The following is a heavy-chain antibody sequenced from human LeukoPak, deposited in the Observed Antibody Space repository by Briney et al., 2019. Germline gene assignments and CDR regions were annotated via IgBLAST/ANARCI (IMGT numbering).Heavy chain of an antibody. CDR3: ARGKKGYSYGSYNYYYYMDV. CDR1: GGSFSGYY. Sequence: SETLSLTCAVYGGSFSGYYWTWIRQPPGKGLEWIGEINHSGSTNYNPSLKSRVTISVDASKNQFFLNLSFVTAADTAVYYCARGKKGYSYGSYNYYYYMDVWGKGTTVTVSS. CDR2: INHSGST. D-gene: IGHD5-18*01. J-gene: IGHJ6*03. V-gene: IGHV4-34*01.